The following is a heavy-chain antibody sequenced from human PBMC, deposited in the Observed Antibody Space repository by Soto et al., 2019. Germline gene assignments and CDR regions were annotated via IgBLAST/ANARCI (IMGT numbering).Heavy chain of an antibody. CDR1: GFTFSMYW. Sequence: GGSLRLSCAASGFTFSMYWMHWVRQVPGKGPEWVSRINDDGISTNYADSVKGRFTISRDNAKNTLYLQMNALRVEDTAVYYCTRGPRSTSTGTGAFWGQGTLVTVSS. J-gene: IGHJ4*02. CDR3: TRGPRSTSTGTGAF. D-gene: IGHD1-1*01. CDR2: INDDGIST. V-gene: IGHV3-74*01.